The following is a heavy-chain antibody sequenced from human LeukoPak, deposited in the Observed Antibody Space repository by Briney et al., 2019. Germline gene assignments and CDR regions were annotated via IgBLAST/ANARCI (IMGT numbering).Heavy chain of an antibody. CDR2: ISTSSTYT. CDR3: ARGSYGSSTSHPTRLDY. CDR1: GSTFSDYY. Sequence: KPGGSLRLSCAASGSTFSDYYMTWIRQAPGKGLEWVSYISTSSTYTNYADSVKGRFTISRDNAKNSLYLQMNSLRAEDTAVYYCARGSYGSSTSHPTRLDYWGQGTLVTVSS. D-gene: IGHD3-10*01. J-gene: IGHJ4*02. V-gene: IGHV3-11*06.